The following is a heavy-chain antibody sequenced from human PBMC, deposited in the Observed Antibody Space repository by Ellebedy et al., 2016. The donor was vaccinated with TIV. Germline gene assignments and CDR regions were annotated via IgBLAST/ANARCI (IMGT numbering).Heavy chain of an antibody. J-gene: IGHJ5*02. Sequence: GESLKISCAASGFTFSSYGMHWVRQAPGKGLEWVAVISYDGSNKYYADSVKGRFTISRDNSKNTLYLQMNSLRVEDTAVYYCARGDYGDSNWFDPWGQGTLVTVSS. CDR1: GFTFSSYG. CDR2: ISYDGSNK. V-gene: IGHV3-33*01. D-gene: IGHD4-17*01. CDR3: ARGDYGDSNWFDP.